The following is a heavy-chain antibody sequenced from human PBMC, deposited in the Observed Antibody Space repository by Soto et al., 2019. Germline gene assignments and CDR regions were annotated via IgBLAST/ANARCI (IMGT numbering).Heavy chain of an antibody. J-gene: IGHJ4*02. D-gene: IGHD3-3*01. V-gene: IGHV1-3*01. CDR3: ARDRRFLEWLLFSPYFDY. CDR1: GYTFTSYA. Sequence: ASVKVSCKASGYTFTSYAMHWVRQAPGQRLEWMGWINAGNGNTKYSQKFQGRVTITRDTSASTAYMELSSLRSEDTAVYYCARDRRFLEWLLFSPYFDYWGQGTLVTVSS. CDR2: INAGNGNT.